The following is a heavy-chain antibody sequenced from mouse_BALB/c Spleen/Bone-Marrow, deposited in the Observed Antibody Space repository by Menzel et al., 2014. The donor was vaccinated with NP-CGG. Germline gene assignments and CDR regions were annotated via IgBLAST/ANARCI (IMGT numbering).Heavy chain of an antibody. CDR1: GFTFSNYG. V-gene: IGHV5-6-3*01. J-gene: IGHJ3*01. CDR3: ARGDDYVSWFAY. Sequence: DVMLVESGGGLVQPGGSLKLSRAASGFTFSNYGMSWVRQTPDKRLEFVATINTNGGEIYYPDSVKGRFTISRDNAKNTLHLQMRSLKSEDTAMYYCARGDDYVSWFAYWGQGTLVTVSA. D-gene: IGHD2-4*01. CDR2: INTNGGEI.